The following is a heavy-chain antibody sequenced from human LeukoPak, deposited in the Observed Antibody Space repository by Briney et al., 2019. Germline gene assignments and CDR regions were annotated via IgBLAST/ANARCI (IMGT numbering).Heavy chain of an antibody. CDR2: IYYSGNT. CDR3: ARSTGSTMFIDY. J-gene: IGHJ4*02. Sequence: SEALSLTCTVSGGSISPYYWSWIRQPPGKGLEWLGYIYYSGNTDYNPSLKSRVAISVDTSKNQFSLKLSSVTAADTAVYYCARSTGSTMFIDYWGQGTLVTVSS. CDR1: GGSISPYY. V-gene: IGHV4-59*01. D-gene: IGHD3-10*02.